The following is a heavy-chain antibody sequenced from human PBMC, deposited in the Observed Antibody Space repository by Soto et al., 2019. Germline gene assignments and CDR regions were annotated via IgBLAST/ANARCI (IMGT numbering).Heavy chain of an antibody. D-gene: IGHD2-8*02. J-gene: IGHJ4*02. V-gene: IGHV4-61*01. Sequence: AETLCVTCTVSGASLSIGSYSWSGIRQPPGKGLEWIGYFYYTGTTNYNPSLESRVTISADTSKNQFSLNLTSVTAADTAVYYCARISYWVKDYWGQGAMVTVSS. CDR2: FYYTGTT. CDR3: ARISYWVKDY. CDR1: GASLSIGSYS.